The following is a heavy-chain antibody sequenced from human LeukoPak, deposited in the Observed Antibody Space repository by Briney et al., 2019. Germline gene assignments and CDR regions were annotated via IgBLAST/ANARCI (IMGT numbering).Heavy chain of an antibody. CDR1: GGSISNHF. D-gene: IGHD3-16*01. Sequence: SETLSLTCTVSGGSISNHFWSWIRQPAGKGLEWIGRIYDNESTNYNPSLRSRVTMSVDTSNNQFSLKLSSVTAADTAVYYCASMSIGGNWFDPWGQGTLVTVPS. CDR2: IYDNEST. CDR3: ASMSIGGNWFDP. J-gene: IGHJ5*02. V-gene: IGHV4-4*07.